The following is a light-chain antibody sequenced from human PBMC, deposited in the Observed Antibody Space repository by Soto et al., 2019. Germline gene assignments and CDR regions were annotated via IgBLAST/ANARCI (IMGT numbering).Light chain of an antibody. CDR1: SSDVGGYNY. CDR2: EVT. CDR3: SSYTGGNPSYV. Sequence: SVLTKPASLSGSPGQAITLSCPGTSSDVGGYNYVSWYQQHPGKAPKLMIYEVTIRPSGVSDRFSGSKSGNTASLTVSGLQAEDEADYYCSSYTGGNPSYVFGTGTKGTVL. V-gene: IGLV2-14*01. J-gene: IGLJ1*01.